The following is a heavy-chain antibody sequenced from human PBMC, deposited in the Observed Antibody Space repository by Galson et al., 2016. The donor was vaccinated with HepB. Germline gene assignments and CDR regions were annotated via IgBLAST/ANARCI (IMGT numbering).Heavy chain of an antibody. CDR3: SRDAYYSSDYYLTGNWFDP. CDR1: GFTFGDYA. Sequence: SLRLSCATSGFTFGDYAMSWFRQAPGKGLEWVGYIRRTVYDGTTEYAVSVKGRFTISRDDSKSIAYLQMNSLKTEDTAVYYCSRDAYYSSDYYLTGNWFDPWGQGTLVTVSS. CDR2: IRRTVYDGTT. J-gene: IGHJ5*02. V-gene: IGHV3-49*03. D-gene: IGHD3-22*01.